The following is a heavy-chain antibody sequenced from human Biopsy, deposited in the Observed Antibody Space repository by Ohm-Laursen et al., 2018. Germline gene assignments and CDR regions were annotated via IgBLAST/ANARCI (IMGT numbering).Heavy chain of an antibody. J-gene: IGHJ2*01. CDR2: INTCRGDT. Sequence: SVKVSCKASGYTFSDYILNWVRQAPGQGLEWMGWINTCRGDTNYAQKFQGRVTMTRDTSTTTVFMELTSLRSDDTAMYYCARVEDSTRHWYFDLWGRGTQVTVSS. CDR3: ARVEDSTRHWYFDL. D-gene: IGHD2-2*01. CDR1: GYTFSDYI. V-gene: IGHV1-18*01.